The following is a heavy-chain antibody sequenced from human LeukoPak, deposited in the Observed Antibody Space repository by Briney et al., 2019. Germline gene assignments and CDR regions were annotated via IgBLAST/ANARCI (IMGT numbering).Heavy chain of an antibody. V-gene: IGHV3-7*01. CDR3: ARDSSSGEFDY. J-gene: IGHJ4*02. CDR1: GFTFSSYW. Sequence: GGSLRLSCAASGFTFSSYWMSWVRQAPGKGLEWVANIKQDGSEKYYVDSVKGRFTISRDNAKNSLYLQMNSLRAQDTAVYYCARDSSSGEFDYWGQGTLVTVSS. CDR2: IKQDGSEK. D-gene: IGHD3-22*01.